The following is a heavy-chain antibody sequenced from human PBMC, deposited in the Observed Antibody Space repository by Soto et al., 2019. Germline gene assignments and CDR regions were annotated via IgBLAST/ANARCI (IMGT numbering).Heavy chain of an antibody. CDR1: GGSMSSGGYY. V-gene: IGHV4-31*03. CDR2: IYYSGST. J-gene: IGHJ4*02. CDR3: ARELYYYGSGSLGHDY. D-gene: IGHD3-10*01. Sequence: NPSETLSLTCTVSGGSMSSGGYYWSWIRQHPGKGLEWIGYIYYSGSTYYNPSLKSRVTISVDTSKNQFSLKLSSVTAADTAVYYCARELYYYGSGSLGHDYWGQGTLVTVSS.